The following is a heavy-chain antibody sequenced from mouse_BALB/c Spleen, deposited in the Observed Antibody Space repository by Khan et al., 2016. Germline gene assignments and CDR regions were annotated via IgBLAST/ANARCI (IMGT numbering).Heavy chain of an antibody. V-gene: IGHV1-87*01. Sequence: QVQLKQSGAELARPGASVKLSCKASGYTFTSYWMQWVKQRPGQGLEWIVAIYPGDGDTRYTQKFKGKATLTADKSSSTAYMQLSSLASEDSAVYYCASYYGSSYDYFDYWGQGTTLTGS. J-gene: IGHJ2*01. CDR3: ASYYGSSYDYFDY. CDR1: GYTFTSYW. CDR2: IYPGDGDT. D-gene: IGHD1-1*01.